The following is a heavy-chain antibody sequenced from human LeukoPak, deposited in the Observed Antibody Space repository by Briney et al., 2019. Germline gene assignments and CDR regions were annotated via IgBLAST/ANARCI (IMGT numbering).Heavy chain of an antibody. D-gene: IGHD1-7*01. V-gene: IGHV3-15*01. CDR3: TTSVPGTTDY. CDR2: IKSKTDGGTT. J-gene: IGHJ4*02. CDR1: GFTLGNPW. Sequence: GGSLRPSGAPSGFTLGNPWLSWVRQAPGKGLEWVGRIKSKTDGGTTDYAAPVKGRFTISRDDSKNTLYLQMNSLKTEDTAVYYCTTSVPGTTDYWGQGTLVTVSS.